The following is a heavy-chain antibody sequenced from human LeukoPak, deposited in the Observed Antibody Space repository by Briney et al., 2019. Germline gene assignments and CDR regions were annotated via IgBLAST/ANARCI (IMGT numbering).Heavy chain of an antibody. CDR3: ARDSRATLVITIGGMDV. Sequence: GGSLRLSCAASGFTFSSYAMHWVRQAPGKGLEWVAVISYDGSNKYYAGSVKGRFTISRDNSKNTLYLQMNSLRAEDTAVYYCARDSRATLVITIGGMDVWGQGTTVTVSS. D-gene: IGHD3-10*01. CDR1: GFTFSSYA. J-gene: IGHJ6*02. V-gene: IGHV3-30-3*01. CDR2: ISYDGSNK.